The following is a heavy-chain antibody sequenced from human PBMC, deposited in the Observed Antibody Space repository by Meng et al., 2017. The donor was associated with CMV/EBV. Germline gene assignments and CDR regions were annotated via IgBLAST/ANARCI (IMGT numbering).Heavy chain of an antibody. CDR2: IRSKANSYAT. V-gene: IGHV3-73*01. D-gene: IGHD5-24*01. CDR1: GFTFSGSA. J-gene: IGHJ3*02. Sequence: GGSLRLSCAASGFTFSGSAMHWVRQASGKGLEWVGRIRSKANSYATAYAASVKGRFTISRDDSKNTAYPQMNSLKTEDTAVYYCTTPREGAFDIWGQGTMVTVSS. CDR3: TTPREGAFDI.